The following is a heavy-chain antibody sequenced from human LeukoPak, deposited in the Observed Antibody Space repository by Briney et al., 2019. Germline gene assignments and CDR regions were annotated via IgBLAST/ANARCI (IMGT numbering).Heavy chain of an antibody. CDR3: GKTTTGYSSGRNPAWPVDY. D-gene: IGHD6-19*01. J-gene: IGHJ4*02. CDR1: GFTFSSYA. V-gene: IGHV3-23*01. CDR2: IFGSGGSA. Sequence: GGSLRLSCTASGFTFSSYAMYWVRQAPGKGPEWVSGIFGSGGSAHYADSVKGRFTISRDNSQNTVYLQMNSLRAEDTAVYYCGKTTTGYSSGRNPAWPVDYWGQGTLVTVSS.